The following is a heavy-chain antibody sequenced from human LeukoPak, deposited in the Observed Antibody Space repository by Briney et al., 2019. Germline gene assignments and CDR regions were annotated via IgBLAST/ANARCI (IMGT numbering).Heavy chain of an antibody. CDR3: ARDHSGGWYEGNWFDP. D-gene: IGHD6-19*01. CDR1: GGSFSGYY. V-gene: IGHV4-34*01. J-gene: IGHJ5*02. Sequence: PSEPLSLTCAVYGGSFSGYYWSWIRQPPGKGLEWIGEINHSGSTNYNPSLKSRVTISVDTSKNQFSLKLSSVTAADTAVYYCARDHSGGWYEGNWFDPWGQGTLVTVSS. CDR2: INHSGST.